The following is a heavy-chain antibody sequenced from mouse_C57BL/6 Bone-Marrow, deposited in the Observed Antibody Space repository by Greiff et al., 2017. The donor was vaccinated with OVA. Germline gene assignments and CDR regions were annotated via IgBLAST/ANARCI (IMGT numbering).Heavy chain of an antibody. D-gene: IGHD2-5*01. Sequence: VQLQESGAELARPGASVKLSCKASGYTFTSYGISWVKQRTGQGLEWIGEIYPRSGNTYYNEKFKGKATLTADKSSSTAYMELRSLTSEDSAVYFCARRGYSNYGFAYWGQGTLVTVSA. J-gene: IGHJ3*01. CDR2: IYPRSGNT. V-gene: IGHV1-81*01. CDR3: ARRGYSNYGFAY. CDR1: GYTFTSYG.